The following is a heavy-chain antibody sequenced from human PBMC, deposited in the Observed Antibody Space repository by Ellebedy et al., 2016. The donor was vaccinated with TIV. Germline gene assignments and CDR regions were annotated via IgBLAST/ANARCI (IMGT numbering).Heavy chain of an antibody. J-gene: IGHJ6*02. CDR1: GGSISRSSYY. V-gene: IGHV4-39*07. Sequence: SETLSLXXTVSGGSISRSSYYWGWIRQPPGKGLEWIASIYYSGSTYYNPSLKSRVNISVDTSKNQFSLKLSTVTAADTAVYYCARDRSGGGGSGHYYYGMDAWGQGTTVTVSS. D-gene: IGHD2-15*01. CDR3: ARDRSGGGGSGHYYYGMDA. CDR2: IYYSGST.